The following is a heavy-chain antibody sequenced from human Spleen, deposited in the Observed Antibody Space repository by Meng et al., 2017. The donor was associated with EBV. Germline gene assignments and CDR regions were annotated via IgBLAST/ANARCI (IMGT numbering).Heavy chain of an antibody. V-gene: IGHV1-3*01. CDR2: INAGNGNT. CDR1: GYTFTSYA. J-gene: IGHJ4*02. Sequence: GQLVESGAEVKKPGASVKGSCKASGYTFTSYAMHWVRQAPGQRLEWMGWINAGNGNTKYSQKFQGRVTITRDTSASTAYMELSSLRSEDTAVYYCARDLSVYASGWYWGQGTLVTVSS. CDR3: ARDLSVYASGWY. D-gene: IGHD6-19*01.